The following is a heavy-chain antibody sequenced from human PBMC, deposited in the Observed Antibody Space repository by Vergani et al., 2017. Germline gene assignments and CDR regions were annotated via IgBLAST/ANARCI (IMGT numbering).Heavy chain of an antibody. CDR2: IYTSGST. D-gene: IGHD6-19*01. CDR1: GGSISSYY. J-gene: IGHJ5*02. CDR3: ASETQRQWYSSGWYVGQWCDP. Sequence: QVQLQESGPGLVKPSETLSLTCTVSGGSISSYYWSWIRQPAGKGLEWIGRIYTSGSTNYNPSLKSRVTMSVDTSKNQFSLKLSSVPAADTAVYYCASETQRQWYSSGWYVGQWCDPWGQGTLVTVSS. V-gene: IGHV4-4*07.